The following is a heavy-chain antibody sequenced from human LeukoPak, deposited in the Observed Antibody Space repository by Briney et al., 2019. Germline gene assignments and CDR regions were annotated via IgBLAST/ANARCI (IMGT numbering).Heavy chain of an antibody. Sequence: PGGSLRLSCAPSGFTFSSYSMNWVRQAPGKGLEWVSCISSISSDIYYADSVKGRFTISRDNAKNSLYLQMNSLRAEDTAVYYCAKDFHRLGEFDAFDIWGQGTMVTVSS. V-gene: IGHV3-21*01. CDR3: AKDFHRLGEFDAFDI. CDR2: ISSISSDI. J-gene: IGHJ3*02. CDR1: GFTFSSYS. D-gene: IGHD3-16*01.